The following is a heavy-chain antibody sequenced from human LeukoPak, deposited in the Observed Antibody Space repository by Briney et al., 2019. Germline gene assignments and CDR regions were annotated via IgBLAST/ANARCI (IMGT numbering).Heavy chain of an antibody. J-gene: IGHJ3*02. CDR2: IIPIFCTA. Sequence: SVKVSCKATGGTLSSYAISWVGQAPGQGLEWMGRIIPIFCTANYAHKFKGRVTNTADEYTSTANMSLSDQRYEDTAVYDCARDWSIVGAFDAFDIWGQGTMVTVSS. D-gene: IGHD1-26*01. CDR1: GGTLSSYA. V-gene: IGHV1-69*13. CDR3: ARDWSIVGAFDAFDI.